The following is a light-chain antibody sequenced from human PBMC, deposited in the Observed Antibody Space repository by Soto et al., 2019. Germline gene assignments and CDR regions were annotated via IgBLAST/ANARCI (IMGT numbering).Light chain of an antibody. CDR1: SSDVGGYMY. V-gene: IGLV2-8*01. CDR3: SSYAGGDNLL. Sequence: QSALTQPPCASGSRGQSVTISCTGTSSDVGGYMYVSWYQQHPGKAPKLMIYEVSKRPSGVPDRFSGSKSGNTASLTVSGLQAEDEADYYCSSYAGGDNLLFGGGTKVTAL. J-gene: IGLJ2*01. CDR2: EVS.